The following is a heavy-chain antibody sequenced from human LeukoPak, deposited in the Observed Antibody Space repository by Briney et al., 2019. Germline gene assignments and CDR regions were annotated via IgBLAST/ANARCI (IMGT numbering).Heavy chain of an antibody. V-gene: IGHV3-23*01. Sequence: GGSLRLSCAASGFTFSSYAMSWVRQAPGKGLEWVSAISGSGGSTYYADSVKGRFTISRDNSKNTLYLQMNSLRAEDTAVYYCAKWGTLWFGELLHENWFDPWGQGTLVTVSS. CDR3: AKWGTLWFGELLHENWFDP. J-gene: IGHJ5*02. D-gene: IGHD3-10*01. CDR2: ISGSGGST. CDR1: GFTFSSYA.